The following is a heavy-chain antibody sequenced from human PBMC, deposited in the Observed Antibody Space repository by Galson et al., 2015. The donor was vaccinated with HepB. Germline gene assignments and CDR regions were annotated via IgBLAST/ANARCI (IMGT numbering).Heavy chain of an antibody. V-gene: IGHV1-24*01. CDR2: FDPEDEET. J-gene: IGHJ3*01. Sequence: SVKVSCKVSQYSLSDISIHWVRQTPEKGLEWMGGFDPEDEETIYAQKFQGRVTMTEDTSSHTAYMELTSLTSEDTAIYYCATEWLLVGDSDAFDLWGQGTTVIVSS. CDR3: ATEWLLVGDSDAFDL. CDR1: QYSLSDIS. D-gene: IGHD1-26*01.